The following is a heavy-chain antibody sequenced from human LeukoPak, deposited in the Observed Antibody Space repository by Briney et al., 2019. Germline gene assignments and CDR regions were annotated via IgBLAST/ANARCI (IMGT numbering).Heavy chain of an antibody. CDR2: ISGSGGST. D-gene: IGHD4-17*01. CDR3: AKDREGMTTVSNFDY. CDR1: GFTFSSYS. J-gene: IGHJ4*02. Sequence: GGSLRLSCAASGFTFSSYSMNWVRQAPGKGLEWVSAISGSGGSTYYADSVKGRFTISRDNSKNTLYLQRNSLRAEDTAVYYCAKDREGMTTVSNFDYWGQGTLVTVSS. V-gene: IGHV3-23*01.